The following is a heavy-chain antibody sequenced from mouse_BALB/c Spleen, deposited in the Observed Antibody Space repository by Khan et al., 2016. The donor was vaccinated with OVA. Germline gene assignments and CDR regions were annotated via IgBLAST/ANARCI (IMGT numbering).Heavy chain of an antibody. D-gene: IGHD2-4*01. CDR1: GFSLTSYG. J-gene: IGHJ3*01. Sequence: QVQLKESGPGLIQPSQSLSITCTVSGFSLTSYGVHWVRQSPGKGLEWLGVIWSGGTTDSNVAFISRLTISKDNSKSQVILNMNSLKANDTAIYYCSSLYEYGEGFAYWGQGTLVTVSA. V-gene: IGHV2-2*02. CDR2: IWSGGTT. CDR3: SSLYEYGEGFAY.